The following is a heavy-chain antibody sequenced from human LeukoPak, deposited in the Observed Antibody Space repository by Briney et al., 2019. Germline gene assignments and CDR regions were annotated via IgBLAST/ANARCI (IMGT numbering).Heavy chain of an antibody. CDR3: ARDRGSYSSWAFDI. D-gene: IGHD1-26*01. CDR2: IYSGDTT. CDR1: GFTVSSNH. Sequence: GGSLRLSCAASGFTVSSNHMSWVRQAPGKGLEWVSVIYSGDTTYYADSVKGRFTISRDNSKNTLCLQMNSLRAEDTAVYYCARDRGSYSSWAFDIWGQGTMVSVSS. J-gene: IGHJ3*02. V-gene: IGHV3-53*01.